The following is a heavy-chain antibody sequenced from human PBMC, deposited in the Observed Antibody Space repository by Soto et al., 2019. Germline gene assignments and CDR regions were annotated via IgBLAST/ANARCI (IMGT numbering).Heavy chain of an antibody. D-gene: IGHD2-2*01. CDR1: GGSISSNKW. CDR3: ARDDHIVVVPTSLGAMDV. V-gene: IGHV4-4*02. Sequence: KTSETLSLTCAVYGGSISSNKWWSWVRQPPGKGLEWIGEIYHSGSTNYNPPLKSRVTISLDKSKNQFSLKLTSVTAADSAVYYCARDDHIVVVPTSLGAMDVWGQGTTVTVSS. CDR2: IYHSGST. J-gene: IGHJ6*02.